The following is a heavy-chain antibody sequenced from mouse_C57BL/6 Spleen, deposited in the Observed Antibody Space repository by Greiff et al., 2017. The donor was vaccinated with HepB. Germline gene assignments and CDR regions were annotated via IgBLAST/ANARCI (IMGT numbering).Heavy chain of an antibody. J-gene: IGHJ2*01. V-gene: IGHV1-55*01. CDR2: IYPGSGST. CDR3: ARALYSNYVRFDY. CDR1: GYTFTSYW. Sequence: VQLQQPGAELVKPGASVKMSCKASGYTFTSYWITWVKQRPGQGLEWIGDIYPGSGSTNYNEKFKSKATLTVDTSSSTAYMQLSSLTSEDSAVYYCARALYSNYVRFDYWGQGTTLTVSS. D-gene: IGHD2-5*01.